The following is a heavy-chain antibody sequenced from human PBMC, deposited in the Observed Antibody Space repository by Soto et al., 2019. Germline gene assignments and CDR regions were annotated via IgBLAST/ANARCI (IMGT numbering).Heavy chain of an antibody. CDR1: GGSISSGGYY. D-gene: IGHD3-22*01. J-gene: IGHJ4*02. CDR2: IYYSGST. V-gene: IGHV4-31*03. Sequence: QVQLQESGPGLVKPSQTLSLTCTVSGGSISSGGYYWSWIRQHPGKGLEWIGYIYYSGSTYYNPSLKCRVTLSVDTSKNQFSLKLSSVTAADTAVYYCARWFRVASSGYYGSQNWGQGTLVTVSS. CDR3: ARWFRVASSGYYGSQN.